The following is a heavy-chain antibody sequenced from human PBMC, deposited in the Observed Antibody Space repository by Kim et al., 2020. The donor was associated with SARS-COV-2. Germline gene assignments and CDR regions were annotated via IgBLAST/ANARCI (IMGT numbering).Heavy chain of an antibody. Sequence: SVTLSLTCTVSGGSISGFYWTWSRQAPGDGLEWVGYIHYTGPTRYNPSLESRLTMSIDTSKNQFSLRLSNVAAADTAVYYCARLQVSGLADHWGQGTLVTVSS. J-gene: IGHJ4*02. V-gene: IGHV4-59*01. D-gene: IGHD6-19*01. CDR1: GGSISGFY. CDR3: ARLQVSGLADH. CDR2: IHYTGPT.